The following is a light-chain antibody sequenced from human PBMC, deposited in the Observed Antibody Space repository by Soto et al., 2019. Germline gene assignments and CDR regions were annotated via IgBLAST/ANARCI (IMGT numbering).Light chain of an antibody. J-gene: IGKJ1*01. Sequence: EIVLTQAPGTLSLSPREKATLSFRARQSVSSSYLAWYQRKPGQAPRLLIYGASSRATGIPDRFSGSGSGTDFTLTISRLEPEDFAVYYCQQYGSSPRTFGQGTKVDIK. CDR1: QSVSSSY. V-gene: IGKV3-20*01. CDR2: GAS. CDR3: QQYGSSPRT.